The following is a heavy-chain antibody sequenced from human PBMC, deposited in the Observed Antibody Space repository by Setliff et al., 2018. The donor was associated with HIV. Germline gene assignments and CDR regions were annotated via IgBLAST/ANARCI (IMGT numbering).Heavy chain of an antibody. V-gene: IGHV7-4-1*02. CDR3: ARDSPLAFDY. CDR1: GYTFTSYG. D-gene: IGHD3-16*01. CDR2: ISTYSDEA. Sequence: ASVKVSCKPSGYTFTSYGLSWVRQAPGQGLEWMGWISTYSDEASYAENLQGFTGRFVFSLDASVSTIYLQISSLKAEDTAVYYCARDSPLAFDYWGQGTLVTVSS. J-gene: IGHJ4*02.